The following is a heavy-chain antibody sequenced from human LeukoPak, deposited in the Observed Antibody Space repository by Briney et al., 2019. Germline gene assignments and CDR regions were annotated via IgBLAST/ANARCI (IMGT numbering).Heavy chain of an antibody. CDR3: ARDIAAAGALFDY. D-gene: IGHD6-13*01. CDR1: GGSFSGYY. V-gene: IGHV4-34*01. CDR2: INRSGGT. Sequence: SETLSLTCAVYGGSFSGYYWSWIRQPPGKGLEWVGEINRSGGTNYNPSLKSRVAVSVDTSKNQFSLKLSSVTAADTAVYYCARDIAAAGALFDYWGQGTLVTVSS. J-gene: IGHJ4*02.